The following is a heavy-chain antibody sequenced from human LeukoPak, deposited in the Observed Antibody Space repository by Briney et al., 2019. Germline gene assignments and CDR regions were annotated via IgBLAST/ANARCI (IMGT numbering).Heavy chain of an antibody. V-gene: IGHV3-7*01. CDR1: GFTFTHYW. CDR2: IRQDGGEK. J-gene: IGHJ4*01. Sequence: GGSLRLSCAVSGFTFTHYWMHWLPHAPGKGREWVANIRQDGGEKSYVDSVKGRYTIYRDNTKNSLYLQINSLRAEDTAVSYCARDGTAACLYFDLWGQGTLVTVSS. D-gene: IGHD6-6*01. CDR3: ARDGTAACLYFDL.